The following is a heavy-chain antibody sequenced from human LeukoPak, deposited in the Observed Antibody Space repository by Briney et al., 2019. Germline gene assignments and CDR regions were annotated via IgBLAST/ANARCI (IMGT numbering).Heavy chain of an antibody. CDR1: GYTFTSYY. J-gene: IGHJ4*02. V-gene: IGHV1-46*01. D-gene: IGHD1-26*01. Sequence: SVTVSCKASGYTFTSYYIHWVRQAPGKGLAWMGVIYHSGGGTSYPQKFQGRVTMTRDTSTSTVYMELSSLRSDDTAVYYCARELVGGYFDYWGQGTLVTVSS. CDR3: ARELVGGYFDY. CDR2: IYHSGGGT.